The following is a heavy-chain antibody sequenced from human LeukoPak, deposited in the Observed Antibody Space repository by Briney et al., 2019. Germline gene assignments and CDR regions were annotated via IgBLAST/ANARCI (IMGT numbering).Heavy chain of an antibody. Sequence: AGGSLRLSCAASKFNFNSYSLNWVRQAPGKGLEWISYIGDSGSTKYYADSVKGRFTISRDNSKNTLYLQMNSLRAEDTAVYYCARGSGSGWSLDYWGQGTLVTVSS. CDR2: IGDSGSTK. J-gene: IGHJ4*02. D-gene: IGHD6-19*01. V-gene: IGHV3-48*01. CDR3: ARGSGSGWSLDY. CDR1: KFNFNSYS.